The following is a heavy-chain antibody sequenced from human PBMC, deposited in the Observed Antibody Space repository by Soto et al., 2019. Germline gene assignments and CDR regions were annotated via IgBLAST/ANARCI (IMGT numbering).Heavy chain of an antibody. J-gene: IGHJ4*02. Sequence: SETLSLTCTVSGGSISIYYWSWIRQPPGKGLEWIGYIYYSGSTNYNPSLKSRVTISVDTSKNQFSLKLSSVTAADTAVYYCARQQHYDILTGPSYFDYWGQGTLVTVSS. CDR1: GGSISIYY. CDR3: ARQQHYDILTGPSYFDY. V-gene: IGHV4-59*08. D-gene: IGHD3-9*01. CDR2: IYYSGST.